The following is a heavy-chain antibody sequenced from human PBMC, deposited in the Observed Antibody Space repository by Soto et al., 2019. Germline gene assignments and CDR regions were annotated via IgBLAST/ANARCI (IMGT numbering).Heavy chain of an antibody. D-gene: IGHD4-17*01. V-gene: IGHV3-48*02. Sequence: PGGSLRLSCEASGFTFSSHSMNWVRQAPGKGLEWVAYISSSSGTVEYADSVKGRFTISRDIAKNSVYLQMNSLRDDDTAIYYCARDSHGDYRFDAWGQGTLVTVSS. J-gene: IGHJ4*02. CDR2: ISSSSGTV. CDR1: GFTFSSHS. CDR3: ARDSHGDYRFDA.